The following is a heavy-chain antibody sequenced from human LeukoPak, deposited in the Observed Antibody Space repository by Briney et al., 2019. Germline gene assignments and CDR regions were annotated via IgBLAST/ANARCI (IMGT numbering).Heavy chain of an antibody. CDR1: GFTFSSYG. V-gene: IGHV3-30*18. CDR2: ISYDGSNK. J-gene: IGHJ1*01. Sequence: GRSLRLSCAASGFTFSSYGMHWVRQAPGKGLEWVAVISYDGSNKYYADSVKGRFTISRDNSKNTLYLQMNSLRAEDTAVYYCAKEEVRCSSTSCYNVYFQHWGQGTLVTVSS. CDR3: AKEEVRCSSTSCYNVYFQH. D-gene: IGHD2-2*02.